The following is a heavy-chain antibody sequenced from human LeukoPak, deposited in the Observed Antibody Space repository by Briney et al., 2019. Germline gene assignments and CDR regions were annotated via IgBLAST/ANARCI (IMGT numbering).Heavy chain of an antibody. V-gene: IGHV4-59*08. J-gene: IGHJ4*02. CDR1: GGSISSYY. D-gene: IGHD2-8*01. Sequence: PSETLSLTCTVSGGSISSYYWSWIRQPPGKGLEWIGYIYYSGSTNYNPSLKSRVTISVDTSKNQFSLKLSSVTAADTAVYYCAESRMGYWGQGTLVTASS. CDR2: IYYSGST. CDR3: AESRMGY.